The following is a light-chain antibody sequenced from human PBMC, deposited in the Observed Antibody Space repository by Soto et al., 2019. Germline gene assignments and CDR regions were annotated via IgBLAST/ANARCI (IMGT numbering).Light chain of an antibody. CDR1: RSDVGGYNY. CDR3: CSYTSSATRL. CDR2: EVS. Sequence: QSVLTQPASVSGSPGQSITISCTGTRSDVGGYNYVSWYQQHPGKAPKVVIYEVSNRPSGISHRFSGSKSGNTASLTISGLQAEDEADYYCCSYTSSATRLFGGGTKLTVL. V-gene: IGLV2-14*01. J-gene: IGLJ2*01.